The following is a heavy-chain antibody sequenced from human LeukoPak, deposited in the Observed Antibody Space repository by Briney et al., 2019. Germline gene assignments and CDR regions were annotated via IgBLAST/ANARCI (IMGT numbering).Heavy chain of an antibody. D-gene: IGHD3-3*01. Sequence: GESLKISCKGSGYSFTSYWIGWARQMPGKGLEWMGIIYPGDSDTRYSPSFQGQVTISADKFISTAYLQWSSLKASDTAMYYCARSTYYDFWSGQLSDAFDIWGQGTMVTVSS. CDR3: ARSTYYDFWSGQLSDAFDI. CDR1: GYSFTSYW. J-gene: IGHJ3*02. CDR2: IYPGDSDT. V-gene: IGHV5-51*01.